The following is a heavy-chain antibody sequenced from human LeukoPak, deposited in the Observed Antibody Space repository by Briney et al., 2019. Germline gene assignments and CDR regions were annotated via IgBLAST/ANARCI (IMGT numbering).Heavy chain of an antibody. CDR3: ATPRESYYGSGSYPPAFDI. D-gene: IGHD3-10*01. CDR1: GGSISSNNW. Sequence: PSETLSLTCAVSGGSISSNNWWSWVRQPPGKGLEWIGEIYHSGSTNYNPSLKSRVTISVDKSKNQFSLKLNSATAADTAVYYCATPRESYYGSGSYPPAFDIWGQGTMVTVSS. V-gene: IGHV4-4*02. CDR2: IYHSGST. J-gene: IGHJ3*02.